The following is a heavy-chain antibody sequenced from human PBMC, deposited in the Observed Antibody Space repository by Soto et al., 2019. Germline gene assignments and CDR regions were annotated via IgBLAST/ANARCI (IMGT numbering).Heavy chain of an antibody. D-gene: IGHD3-10*01. CDR2: INHSGST. Sequence: SETLSLTCAVYGGSFSGYYWSWIRQPPGKGLEWIGEINHSGSTNYNPSLKSRVTISVDTSKNQFSLKLSSVTAADTAVYYCARGFPTFRGVIKYYFDYWGQGPWSPSPQ. V-gene: IGHV4-34*01. CDR1: GGSFSGYY. J-gene: IGHJ4*02. CDR3: ARGFPTFRGVIKYYFDY.